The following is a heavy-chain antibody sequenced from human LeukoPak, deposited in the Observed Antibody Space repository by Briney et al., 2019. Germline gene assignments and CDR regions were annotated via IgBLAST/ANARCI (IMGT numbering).Heavy chain of an antibody. CDR2: ISGSGGST. V-gene: IGHV3-23*01. CDR1: GFTFSSYA. Sequence: GGSLRLSCAASGFTFSSYAMSWVRQAPGKGLEWVSAISGSGGSTYYADSVKGRFTISRDNAKNTLYLKMNSLRAEDTAVYYCAREWKKSYYYDSSGYYLWPNWFDPWGQGTLVTVSS. D-gene: IGHD3-22*01. CDR3: AREWKKSYYYDSSGYYLWPNWFDP. J-gene: IGHJ5*02.